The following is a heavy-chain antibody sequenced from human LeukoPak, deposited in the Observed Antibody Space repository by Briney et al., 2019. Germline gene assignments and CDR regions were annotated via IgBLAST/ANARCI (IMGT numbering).Heavy chain of an antibody. CDR1: GYTFTGYY. Sequence: GASVKVSCKASGYTFTGYYMHWVRQAPGQGLEWMGWINPNSGGTNYAQKFQGRVTMTRDTSISTAYMELSRLRSDDTAVYYCAGSNHYYDSSGYPYAFDIWGQGTMVTVFS. J-gene: IGHJ3*02. CDR3: AGSNHYYDSSGYPYAFDI. D-gene: IGHD3-22*01. CDR2: INPNSGGT. V-gene: IGHV1-2*02.